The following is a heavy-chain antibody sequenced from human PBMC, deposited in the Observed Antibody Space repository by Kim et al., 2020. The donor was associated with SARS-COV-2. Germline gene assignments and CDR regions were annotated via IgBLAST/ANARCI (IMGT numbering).Heavy chain of an antibody. CDR2: YNGNT. CDR3: ASNWFDP. J-gene: IGHJ5*02. V-gene: IGHV1-18*01. Sequence: YNGNTNSAQKVQGRATMTTDTSTSTAYMELRSLRSDDTAVYYCASNWFDPWGQGTLVTVSS.